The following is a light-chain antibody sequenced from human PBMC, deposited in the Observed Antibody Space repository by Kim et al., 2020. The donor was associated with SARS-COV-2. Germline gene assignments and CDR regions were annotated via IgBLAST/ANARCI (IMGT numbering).Light chain of an antibody. CDR1: SLRTYY. CDR2: GKN. J-gene: IGLJ2*01. CDR3: KSRDSSGNLLV. Sequence: AVGQTVRIKCQGDSLRTYYASWYQQKPGQAPVLVIYGKNNRPSGIPDRFSGSSSGNTASLTITGAQAEDEADYYCKSRDSSGNLLVFGGGTQLTVL. V-gene: IGLV3-19*01.